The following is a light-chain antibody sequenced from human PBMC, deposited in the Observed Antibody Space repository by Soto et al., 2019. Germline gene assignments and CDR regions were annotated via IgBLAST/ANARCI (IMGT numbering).Light chain of an antibody. J-gene: IGKJ1*01. V-gene: IGKV3-15*01. CDR2: GAS. CDR3: QQYNNWPRT. CDR1: QSVSSD. Sequence: ILMTQSPATLSVSPGERATLSCGASQSVSSDLAWYHQKPGQAPRLLIYGASTRATGIPARFSGSGSGTEFTLTISSLQSEDFEVYYCQQYNNWPRTFGQGTKVDIK.